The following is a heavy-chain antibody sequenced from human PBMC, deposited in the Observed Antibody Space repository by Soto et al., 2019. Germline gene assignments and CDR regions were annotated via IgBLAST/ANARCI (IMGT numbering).Heavy chain of an antibody. V-gene: IGHV4-39*01. CDR3: ARRTVNIRTFYSGLKTHCFDY. Sequence: PSETLSLTCAVSGDSMSSSEYYWGWIRPPPGKGLEWIGSIYYSGSTYYNPSLQSRVAISVDTSKNQFSLKLKSVTAADTAIYYCARRTVNIRTFYSGLKTHCFDYWGQGAPVTVSS. D-gene: IGHD6-19*01. J-gene: IGHJ4*02. CDR2: IYYSGST. CDR1: GDSMSSSEYY.